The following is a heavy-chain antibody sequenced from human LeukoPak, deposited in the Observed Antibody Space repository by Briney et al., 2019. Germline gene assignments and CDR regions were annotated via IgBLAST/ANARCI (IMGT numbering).Heavy chain of an antibody. V-gene: IGHV3-23*01. CDR1: GFTFSSYA. CDR3: AKDRDQAVAAFDY. J-gene: IGHJ4*02. CDR2: ICGSGGST. D-gene: IGHD2-15*01. Sequence: GGSLRLSCAASGFTFSSYAMSWLRQAPGKGLEWVSAICGSGGSTYYPDPVKGQFTISRDNSKNTLYLQMNSLRAEDTAVYYCAKDRDQAVAAFDYWGQGTLVTVSS.